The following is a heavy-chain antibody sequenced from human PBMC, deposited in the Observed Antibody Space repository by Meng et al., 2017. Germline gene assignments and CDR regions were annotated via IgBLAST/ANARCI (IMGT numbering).Heavy chain of an antibody. V-gene: IGHV4-4*02. CDR2: IYHSGST. J-gene: IGHJ4*02. Sequence: VQLAESGPGPVQPSGPPSLTCAVSGGSISSSNWWSWVRQPPGKGLEWIGEIYHSGSTNYNPSLKSRVTISVDKSKNQFSLKLSSVTAADTAVYYCARWSIYCSGGSCYSFDYWGQGTLVTVSS. D-gene: IGHD2-15*01. CDR1: GGSISSSNW. CDR3: ARWSIYCSGGSCYSFDY.